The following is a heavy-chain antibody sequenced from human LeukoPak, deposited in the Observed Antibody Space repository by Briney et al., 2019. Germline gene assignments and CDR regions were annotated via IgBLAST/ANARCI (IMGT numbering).Heavy chain of an antibody. J-gene: IGHJ4*02. Sequence: PGGSLRLSCAASGFTFNNFGMTWVRQAPGKGLEWVSTISVSGGSTNYADSVKGRFTISRDNSKNTLYLQMNSLRAEDTAVYHCAKERDRSNLLFFDFWGEGALVTVSS. V-gene: IGHV3-23*01. D-gene: IGHD2/OR15-2a*01. CDR3: AKERDRSNLLFFDF. CDR1: GFTFNNFG. CDR2: ISVSGGST.